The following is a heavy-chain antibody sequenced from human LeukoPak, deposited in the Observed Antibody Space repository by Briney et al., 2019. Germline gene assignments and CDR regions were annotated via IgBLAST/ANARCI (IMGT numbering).Heavy chain of an antibody. CDR1: GFTFSPYT. CDR2: IIGDGITT. CDR3: ARERAGYYLDV. Sequence: GGSLRLSCAASGFTFSPYTMHWVRQAPGKGLEFVSAIIGDGITTYYADSVKGRFTVSRDNSKSTLYLQMGSLTAEDMAVYYYARERAGYYLDVWGKGTTVTVFS. D-gene: IGHD3-9*01. J-gene: IGHJ6*04. V-gene: IGHV3-64*02.